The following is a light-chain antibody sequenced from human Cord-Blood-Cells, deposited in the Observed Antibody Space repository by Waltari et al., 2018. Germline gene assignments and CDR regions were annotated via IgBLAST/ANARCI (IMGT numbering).Light chain of an antibody. CDR3: QSYDSSLSVYVV. CDR1: SSHIAAGFD. Sequence: QSVLTQPPSVSGAPGQRVTISCTGSSSHIAAGFDVHWYQQLPGTAPKLLIYGNSNLPSGVPDRFSGSKSGTSASLAITGLQAEDEADYYCQSYDSSLSVYVVFGGGTKLTVL. CDR2: GNS. J-gene: IGLJ2*01. V-gene: IGLV1-40*01.